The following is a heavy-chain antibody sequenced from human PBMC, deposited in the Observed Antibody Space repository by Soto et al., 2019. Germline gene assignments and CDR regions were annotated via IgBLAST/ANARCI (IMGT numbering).Heavy chain of an antibody. V-gene: IGHV3-74*01. Sequence: WGSLRLSCETSGFIFSMYWMHWVRQVPGKGPQWVARITDDGSTTYYAASVEGRFTISRDNAKNALYLQMTSLRADDTAVYYCTRGPRPTSIGTGAFWGQGTLVTVSS. J-gene: IGHJ4*02. CDR1: GFIFSMYW. CDR3: TRGPRPTSIGTGAF. CDR2: ITDDGSTT. D-gene: IGHD3-10*01.